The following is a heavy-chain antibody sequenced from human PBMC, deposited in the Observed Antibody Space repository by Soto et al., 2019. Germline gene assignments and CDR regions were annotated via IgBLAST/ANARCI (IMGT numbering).Heavy chain of an antibody. J-gene: IGHJ6*03. V-gene: IGHV3-23*01. Sequence: EVQVLESGGGSVQPGGSLRLSCAASGFTFSNFAMSWVRHAPGKGLEWVSEITGSTGTTYYADSVKGRFIISRDNSTNTVHLQMNSLRAEDTAVYYCAKDTSSSPYYMDVWGKGTTVTVSS. CDR2: ITGSTGTT. CDR3: AKDTSSSPYYMDV. CDR1: GFTFSNFA. D-gene: IGHD2-2*01.